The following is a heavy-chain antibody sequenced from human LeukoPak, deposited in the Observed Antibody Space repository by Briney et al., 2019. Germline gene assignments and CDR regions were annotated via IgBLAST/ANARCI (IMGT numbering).Heavy chain of an antibody. D-gene: IGHD5-12*01. Sequence: ASVKVSCKASGYTFTSYYMHWVRQAPGQGLEWMGIINPSGGSTSYAQKFQGRVTMTRDTSTSTVYMELSSLRSEDTAVYYCARAGVYGYDFDASDIWGQGTMVTVSS. V-gene: IGHV1-46*01. J-gene: IGHJ3*02. CDR2: INPSGGST. CDR3: ARAGVYGYDFDASDI. CDR1: GYTFTSYY.